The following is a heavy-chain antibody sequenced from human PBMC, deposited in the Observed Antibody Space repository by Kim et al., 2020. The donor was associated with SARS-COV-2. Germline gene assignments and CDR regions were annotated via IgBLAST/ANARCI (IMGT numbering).Heavy chain of an antibody. CDR3: AKDFRVSSIWDPLPALFDY. J-gene: IGHJ4*02. Sequence: GGSLRLSCAASGFTFSSYGMHWVRQAPGKGLEWVSVISYDGSNKYYADSVKGRFTISRDNSKNTLYLQMNSLRAEDTAVYYCAKDFRVSSIWDPLPALFDYWGQGTLVTVSS. V-gene: IGHV3-30*18. D-gene: IGHD6-13*01. CDR2: ISYDGSNK. CDR1: GFTFSSYG.